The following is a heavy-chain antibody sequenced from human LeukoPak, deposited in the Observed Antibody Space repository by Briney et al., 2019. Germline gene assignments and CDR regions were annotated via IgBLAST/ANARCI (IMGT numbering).Heavy chain of an antibody. V-gene: IGHV3-23*01. CDR2: ISGSGGST. D-gene: IGHD6-19*01. Sequence: GGSLRLSCAASGFTFSSYATSWVRQAPGKGLEWVSAISGSGGSTYYADSVKGRFTISRDNSKNTLYLQMSSLRAEDTAVYYCVKDKRIAVAGTRNWFDPWGQGTLVTVSS. CDR1: GFTFSSYA. CDR3: VKDKRIAVAGTRNWFDP. J-gene: IGHJ5*02.